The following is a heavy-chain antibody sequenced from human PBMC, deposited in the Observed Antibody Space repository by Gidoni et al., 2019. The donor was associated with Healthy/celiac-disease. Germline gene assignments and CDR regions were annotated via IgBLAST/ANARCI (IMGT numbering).Heavy chain of an antibody. CDR1: GFTFSSYE. V-gene: IGHV3-48*03. Sequence: EVQLVESGGGLVQPGGSLRLSCAASGFTFSSYEMNWVRQAPGKGLEWVSYISSSGSTIYYADSVKGRFTISRDNAKNSLYLQMNSLRAEDTAVYYCARVHDCSGGSCYFQSDAFDIWGQGTMVTVSS. CDR2: ISSSGSTI. J-gene: IGHJ3*02. CDR3: ARVHDCSGGSCYFQSDAFDI. D-gene: IGHD2-15*01.